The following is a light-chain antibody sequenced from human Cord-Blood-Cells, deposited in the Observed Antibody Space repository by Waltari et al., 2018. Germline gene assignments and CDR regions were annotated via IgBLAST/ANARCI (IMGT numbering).Light chain of an antibody. V-gene: IGLV4-69*01. Sequence: QLALSQPPSASASLGASVNLTCTLSSGPRSHAIPWHQQQPEKGPRYLRQLTSDGSHSKGDGIPDRFSGSSSGAERYLTISSLQSEDEADYYCQTWGTGIHWVFGGGTKLTVL. J-gene: IGLJ3*02. CDR3: QTWGTGIHWV. CDR1: SGPRSHA. CDR2: LTSDGSH.